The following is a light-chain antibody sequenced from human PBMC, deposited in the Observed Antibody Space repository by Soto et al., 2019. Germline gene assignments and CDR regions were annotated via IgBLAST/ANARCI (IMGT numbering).Light chain of an antibody. J-gene: IGKJ1*01. CDR2: KAS. V-gene: IGKV1-5*03. CDR1: QSIGSW. Sequence: DIQMTQSPSTLSASVGDRVTITCRASQSIGSWLAWFQQKPGRAPKVLIYKASSLQTGIPERFSGGGSGTEFTLTISSLQPYDFATYYCHQYNSYSSFGQGTKVEIK. CDR3: HQYNSYSS.